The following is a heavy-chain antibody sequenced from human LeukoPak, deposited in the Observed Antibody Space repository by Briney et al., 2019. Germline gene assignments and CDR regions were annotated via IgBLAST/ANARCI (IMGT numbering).Heavy chain of an antibody. CDR2: IYYSGST. D-gene: IGHD2-2*01. V-gene: IGHV4-39*01. CDR1: GGSISSSSYY. CDR3: ARLGYCSSTSCYSLFYYYYYMDV. Sequence: SETLSLTCTVSGGSISSSSYYWGWIRQPPGKGLEWIGSIYYSGSTYYNPSLKSRVTISVDTSKNQFSLKLSSATAADTAVYYCARLGYCSSTSCYSLFYYYYYMDVWGKGTTVTVSS. J-gene: IGHJ6*03.